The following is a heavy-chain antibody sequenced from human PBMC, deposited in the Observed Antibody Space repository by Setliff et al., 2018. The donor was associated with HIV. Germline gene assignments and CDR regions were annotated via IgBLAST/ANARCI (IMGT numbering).Heavy chain of an antibody. CDR3: AREQVGVGPPRGMDV. D-gene: IGHD1-26*01. CDR2: INAGNGKT. J-gene: IGHJ6*02. CDR1: GCTFSTYA. Sequence: ASVKVSCKASGCTFSTYAMHWVRPAPGQRLEWMGWINAGNGKTKYSQKFQGRVTIMRDTSASTAYMELGSLRSEDTAVYYCAREQVGVGPPRGMDVWGQGTTVTVSS. V-gene: IGHV1-3*01.